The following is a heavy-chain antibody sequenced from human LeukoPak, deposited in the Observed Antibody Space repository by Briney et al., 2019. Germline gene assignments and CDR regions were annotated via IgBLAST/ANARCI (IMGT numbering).Heavy chain of an antibody. CDR1: GGSISSYY. CDR3: ARVGRAFGALDI. D-gene: IGHD3-16*01. Sequence: PSETLSLTCTVSGGSISSYYWSWIRQPPGKGLEWIGYIYYSGSTNYNPSLKSRVTISVDTSKNQFSLKLSSVTAADTAVYYCARVGRAFGALDIWGQGTMVTVSS. J-gene: IGHJ3*02. V-gene: IGHV4-59*01. CDR2: IYYSGST.